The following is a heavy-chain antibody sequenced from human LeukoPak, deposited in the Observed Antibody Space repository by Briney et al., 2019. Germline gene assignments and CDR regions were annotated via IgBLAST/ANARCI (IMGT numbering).Heavy chain of an antibody. Sequence: GGSLRLSCAASGFTVSNNYMSWVRQAPGKGLEWVSVIYSGGSTYYADSVKGRFTISRDTSKNTLSLQMNSLRAEDAAVYYCASLSLGHYWGQGTLVTVSS. D-gene: IGHD6-6*01. CDR2: IYSGGST. J-gene: IGHJ4*02. V-gene: IGHV3-53*01. CDR3: ASLSLGHY. CDR1: GFTVSNNY.